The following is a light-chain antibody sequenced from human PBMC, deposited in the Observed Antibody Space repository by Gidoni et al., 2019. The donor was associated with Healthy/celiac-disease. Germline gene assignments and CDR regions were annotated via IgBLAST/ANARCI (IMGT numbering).Light chain of an antibody. CDR3: QQYYSYPLT. V-gene: IGKV1-8*01. CDR2: AAS. CDR1: QGISSY. Sequence: AIRMTQSPSSFSASTGDRVTITCRASQGISSYLAWYQQKPGNAPKLLIYAASTLQSWVPSRFSGSGSGTDFTLTISCLQSEDFATYYCQQYYSYPLTFGGXTKVEIK. J-gene: IGKJ4*01.